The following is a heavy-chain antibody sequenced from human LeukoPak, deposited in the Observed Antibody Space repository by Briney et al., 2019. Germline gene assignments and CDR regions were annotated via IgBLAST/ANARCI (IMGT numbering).Heavy chain of an antibody. V-gene: IGHV1-46*01. CDR3: ARARGYSYGYVPGLDY. CDR2: INPSGGST. Sequence: ASVKVSCKASGYTFTSYYMHWVRQAPGQGLEWMGIINPSGGSTSYAQKFQGRVTMTRDTSTSTVYMELSSLRSEDTAVYYCARARGYSYGYVPGLDYWGQGTLVTVPS. D-gene: IGHD5-18*01. J-gene: IGHJ4*02. CDR1: GYTFTSYY.